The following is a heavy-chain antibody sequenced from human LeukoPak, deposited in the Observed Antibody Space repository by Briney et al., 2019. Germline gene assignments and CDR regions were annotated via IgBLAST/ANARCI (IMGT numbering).Heavy chain of an antibody. CDR3: ARGGPNSGGWTLDH. CDR2: INGDNGNT. Sequence: ASVKVSCKTSGYTFNNCAMHWVRQAPGQRLEWMGCINGDNGNTQYSQKFQGRVTFTRDTSASTAYVELSSLTSEDMAVFYCARGGPNSGGWTLDHWGQGTLVSVSS. J-gene: IGHJ4*02. D-gene: IGHD6-19*01. V-gene: IGHV1-3*03. CDR1: GYTFNNCA.